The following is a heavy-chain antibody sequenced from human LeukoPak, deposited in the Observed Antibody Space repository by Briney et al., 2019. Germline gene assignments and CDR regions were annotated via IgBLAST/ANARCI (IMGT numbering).Heavy chain of an antibody. Sequence: GGSLRLSCAASGFTFSSAWMSWVRQAPGKGLEWVGRIKRNTDGGTAEYAAPVKGRFTISRDDSKNTLYPQMNSLKTEDTAVYYCTTYSSRWFYCDSWGQGILVTVSS. J-gene: IGHJ4*02. CDR1: GFTFSSAW. CDR3: TTYSSRWFYCDS. CDR2: IKRNTDGGTA. D-gene: IGHD6-13*01. V-gene: IGHV3-15*01.